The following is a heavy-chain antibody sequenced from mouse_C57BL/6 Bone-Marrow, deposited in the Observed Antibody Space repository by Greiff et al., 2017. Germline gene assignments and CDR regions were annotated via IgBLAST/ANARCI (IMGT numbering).Heavy chain of an antibody. CDR3: AKYGGWYFDV. D-gene: IGHD1-1*01. J-gene: IGHJ1*03. CDR1: GYTFTNYW. CDR2: IYPGGGYT. V-gene: IGHV1-63*01. Sequence: LQESGAELVRPGTSVKMSCKASGYTFTNYWIGWAKQRPGHGLEWIGDIYPGGGYTNYNEKFKGKATLTADKSSRTAYMQFSSLTSEDSAIYYCAKYGGWYFDVWGTGTTVTVSS.